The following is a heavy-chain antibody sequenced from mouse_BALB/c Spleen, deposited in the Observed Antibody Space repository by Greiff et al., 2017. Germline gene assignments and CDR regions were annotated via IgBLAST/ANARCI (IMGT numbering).Heavy chain of an antibody. J-gene: IGHJ2*01. CDR2: INPYNGAT. V-gene: IGHV1-31*01. CDR1: GYSFTGYY. CDR3: ARTLDGYSDY. D-gene: IGHD2-3*01. Sequence: EVKLQESGPELVKPGASVKISCKASGYSFTGYYMHWVKQSHVKSLEWIGRINPYNGATSYNQNFKDKASLTVDKSSSTAYMELHSLTSEDSAVYYCARTLDGYSDYWGQGTTLTVSS.